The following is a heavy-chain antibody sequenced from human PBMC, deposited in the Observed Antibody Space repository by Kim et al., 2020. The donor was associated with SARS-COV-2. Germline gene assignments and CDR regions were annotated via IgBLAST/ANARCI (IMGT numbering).Heavy chain of an antibody. J-gene: IGHJ4*02. CDR1: GGTFSSYA. CDR2: IIPIFGTA. V-gene: IGHV1-69*13. Sequence: SVKVSCKASGGTFSSYAISWVRQAPGQGLEWMGGIIPIFGTANYAQKFQGRVTITADESTSTAYMELSSLRSEDTAVYYCAREVNYYGSGSSPSLGYWGQGTLVTVSS. D-gene: IGHD3-10*01. CDR3: AREVNYYGSGSSPSLGY.